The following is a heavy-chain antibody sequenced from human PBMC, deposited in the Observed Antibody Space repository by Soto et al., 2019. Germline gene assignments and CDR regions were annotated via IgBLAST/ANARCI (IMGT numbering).Heavy chain of an antibody. CDR3: ARDGVAAGNINFDY. Sequence: QVHLVQSGAEVKKPGASVKVSCKASGYTFTNYAMHWVRQAPGQRLEWMGWINGGNGNTKYSPKLQDRVTITRDTSASTASMELSSLRSEDTALYYCARDGVAAGNINFDYWGQGTLVTVSS. J-gene: IGHJ4*02. CDR1: GYTFTNYA. CDR2: INGGNGNT. D-gene: IGHD6-25*01. V-gene: IGHV1-3*01.